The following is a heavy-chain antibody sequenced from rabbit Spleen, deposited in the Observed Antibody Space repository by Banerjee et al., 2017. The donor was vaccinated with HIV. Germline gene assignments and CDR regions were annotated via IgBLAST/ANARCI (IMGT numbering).Heavy chain of an antibody. CDR2: IDAGSSGFT. CDR1: GFSFSGDSY. J-gene: IGHJ4*01. CDR3: ARDLIAVIGWNFNL. D-gene: IGHD1-1*01. Sequence: QEQLVESGGGLVKPEGSLKLSCTASGFSFSGDSYMCWVRQAPGKGLEWVVCIDAGSSGFTYFASWAKGRFTMSRTSSTTVTLQMTSLTAADTATYFCARDLIAVIGWNFNLWGPGTLVTVS. V-gene: IGHV1S45*01.